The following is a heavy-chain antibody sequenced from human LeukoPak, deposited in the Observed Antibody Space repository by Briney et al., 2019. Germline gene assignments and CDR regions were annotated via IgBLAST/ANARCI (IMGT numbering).Heavy chain of an antibody. V-gene: IGHV1-18*01. CDR1: GYTFTIYG. Sequence: ASVKVSCTASGYTFTIYGISWVRQAPGQGLEWMGWISSYNGNTNYAQKLQGRATMTTDTSTSTAYMELRSLRSDDTAVYYCAREWGLESSGYYYAYWGQGTLVTVSS. J-gene: IGHJ4*02. CDR2: ISSYNGNT. CDR3: AREWGLESSGYYYAY. D-gene: IGHD3-22*01.